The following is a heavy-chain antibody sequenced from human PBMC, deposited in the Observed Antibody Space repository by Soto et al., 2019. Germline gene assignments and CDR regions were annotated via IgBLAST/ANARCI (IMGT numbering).Heavy chain of an antibody. J-gene: IGHJ1*01. Sequence: QITLKESGPTLVKPTQTLTLTCTFSGFSLSTSGVGVGWIRQPPGKALEWLALIYWDDDKRYSPSLKSRLTITKDTSKSQVVLTMTNMDPVDTATYYCAHTPDPGGLLYFQHWGQGTLVTVSS. CDR3: AHTPDPGGLLYFQH. CDR1: GFSLSTSGVG. CDR2: IYWDDDK. V-gene: IGHV2-5*02. D-gene: IGHD2-21*01.